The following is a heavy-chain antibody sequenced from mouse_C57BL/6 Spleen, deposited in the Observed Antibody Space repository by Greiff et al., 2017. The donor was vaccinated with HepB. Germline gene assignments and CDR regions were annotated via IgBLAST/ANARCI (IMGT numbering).Heavy chain of an antibody. Sequence: QVQLQQPGAELVRPGSSVKLSCKASGYTFTSYWMDWVKQRPGQGLEWIGNIYPSDSETHYNQKFKDKATLTVDKSSSTAYMQLSSLTSEDSAVYYCARRALLSPFAYWGQGTLVTVSA. J-gene: IGHJ3*01. CDR3: ARRALLSPFAY. CDR2: IYPSDSET. D-gene: IGHD1-1*01. V-gene: IGHV1-61*01. CDR1: GYTFTSYW.